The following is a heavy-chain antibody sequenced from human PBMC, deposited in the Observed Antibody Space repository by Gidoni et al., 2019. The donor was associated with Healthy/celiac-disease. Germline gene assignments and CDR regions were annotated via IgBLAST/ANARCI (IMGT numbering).Heavy chain of an antibody. CDR1: GFTFISYA. Sequence: VQLLESGGGLVKPGVYLIPSCAASGFTFISYAMSWVRQAPWQGLEWVSAISGSGGSTYYADSVKGRFTISRDNSKNTLYLQMNSLRAEDTAVYYCAKAVGDYLAADAFDIWGQGTMVTVSS. CDR3: AKAVGDYLAADAFDI. CDR2: ISGSGGST. D-gene: IGHD4-17*01. V-gene: IGHV3-23*01. J-gene: IGHJ3*02.